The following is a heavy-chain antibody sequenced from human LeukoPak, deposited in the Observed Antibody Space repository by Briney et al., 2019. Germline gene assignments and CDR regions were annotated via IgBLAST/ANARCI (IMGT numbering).Heavy chain of an antibody. Sequence: GGSLRLSCEASGFTFSTYSMNWVRQAPGKGLEWVSYISSGSSTIYYADSVKGRFTISRDNSKNTLYLQMNSLRAEDTAVYYCASAAAIFDYWGQGTLVTVSS. V-gene: IGHV3-48*01. CDR1: GFTFSTYS. J-gene: IGHJ4*02. D-gene: IGHD2-2*02. CDR2: ISSGSSTI. CDR3: ASAAAIFDY.